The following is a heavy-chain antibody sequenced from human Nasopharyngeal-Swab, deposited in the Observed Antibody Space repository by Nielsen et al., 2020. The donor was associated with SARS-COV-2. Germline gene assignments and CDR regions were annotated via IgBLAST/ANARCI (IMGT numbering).Heavy chain of an antibody. CDR2: INGDGSAR. CDR1: GFTFSSFW. V-gene: IGHV3-7*01. D-gene: IGHD2-15*01. CDR3: AGESGPNGFDI. Sequence: GESLKISCVGCGFTFSSFWMNWVRQAPGKGLEWVANINGDGSARYYVDSVRGRFTVSRDNAKNSLYLQMNSLRVEDTALYYCAGESGPNGFDIWGQGAMITVSS. J-gene: IGHJ3*02.